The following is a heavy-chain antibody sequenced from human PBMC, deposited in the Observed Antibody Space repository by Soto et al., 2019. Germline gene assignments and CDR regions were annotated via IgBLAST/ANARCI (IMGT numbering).Heavy chain of an antibody. Sequence: GASVKVSCKTSGYRFTSYGITWVRRAPGQGLEWMGWISAYNSNTDYAQSLQDRVTMTTDTSTNTGYMELRSLRVDDTAVYYCARDVAVAGNSYGMEVWGQGTTVTVYS. CDR3: ARDVAVAGNSYGMEV. V-gene: IGHV1-18*04. D-gene: IGHD6-19*01. CDR1: GYRFTSYG. CDR2: ISAYNSNT. J-gene: IGHJ6*02.